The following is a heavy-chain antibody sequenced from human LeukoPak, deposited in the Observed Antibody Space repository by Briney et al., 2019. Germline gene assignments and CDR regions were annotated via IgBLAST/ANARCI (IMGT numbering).Heavy chain of an antibody. CDR1: GFTFSSYG. J-gene: IGHJ4*02. V-gene: IGHV3-33*06. CDR2: IWYDGSNK. D-gene: IGHD2/OR15-2a*01. CDR3: AKPGSFLWGYYDY. Sequence: GGSLRLSCAASGFTFSSYGMHWVRQAPGKGLEWVAVIWYDGSNKYYADSVKGRFTISRDNSKNTLYLQMNSLRAEDTAVYYCAKPGSFLWGYYDYWGQGTLVTVSS.